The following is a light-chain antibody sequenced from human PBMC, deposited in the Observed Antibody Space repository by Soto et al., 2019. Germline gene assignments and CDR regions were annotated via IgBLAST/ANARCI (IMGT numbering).Light chain of an antibody. Sequence: QSVLTQPASVSGSPGQSITISCTGTSSDVGGYNYVSWYQQHPGKAPKLMIYEVSSRPSGVSNRFSGSTSGNTASLTISGLQAEDEADYYCSSYTSTSTLYVFGSGTKVTVL. J-gene: IGLJ1*01. V-gene: IGLV2-14*01. CDR3: SSYTSTSTLYV. CDR1: SSDVGGYNY. CDR2: EVS.